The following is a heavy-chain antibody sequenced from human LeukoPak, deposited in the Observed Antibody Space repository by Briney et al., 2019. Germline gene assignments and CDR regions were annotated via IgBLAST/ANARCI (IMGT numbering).Heavy chain of an antibody. Sequence: PSQTLSLTCTVSGGSISSGGYYWSWLRQHPGKGLEWIGYIYYSGSTYYNPSLKSRVTISVDTSKNQFSLKLSSVTAADTAVYYCARAETVKYYYGMDVWGQGTTVTVSS. J-gene: IGHJ6*02. CDR3: ARAETVKYYYGMDV. D-gene: IGHD4-11*01. CDR1: GGSISSGGYY. CDR2: IYYSGST. V-gene: IGHV4-31*03.